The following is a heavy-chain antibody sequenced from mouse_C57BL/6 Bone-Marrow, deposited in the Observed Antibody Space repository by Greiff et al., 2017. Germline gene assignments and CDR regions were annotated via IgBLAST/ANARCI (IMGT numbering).Heavy chain of an antibody. V-gene: IGHV1-61*01. CDR1: GYTFTSYW. J-gene: IGHJ4*01. CDR3: ARRNYAMDY. CDR2: IYPSDSET. Sequence: VQLQQSGPELVKPGASVKLSCKASGYTFTSYWMDWVKQRPGQGLEWIGNIYPSDSETHYNQKFKDKATLTVDKSSSTAYMQLSSLTSEDSAVYYCARRNYAMDYWGQGTSVTVSS.